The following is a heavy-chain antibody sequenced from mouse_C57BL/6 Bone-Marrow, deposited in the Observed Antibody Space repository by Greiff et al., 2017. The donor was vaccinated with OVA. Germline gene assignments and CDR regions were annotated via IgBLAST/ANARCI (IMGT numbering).Heavy chain of an antibody. CDR1: GFTFSNYW. J-gene: IGHJ4*01. CDR3: TGYYSNYGLDAMDY. D-gene: IGHD2-5*01. Sequence: EVKVVESGGGLVQPGGSMKLSCVASGFTFSNYWMNWVRQSPEKGLEWVAQIRLKSDNYATHYAESVKGRFTISRDDSKSSVYLQMNNLRAEDTGIYYCTGYYSNYGLDAMDYWGQGTSVTVSS. CDR2: IRLKSDNYAT. V-gene: IGHV6-3*01.